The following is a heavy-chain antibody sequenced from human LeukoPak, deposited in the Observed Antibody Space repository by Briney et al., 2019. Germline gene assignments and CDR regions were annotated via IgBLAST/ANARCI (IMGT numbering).Heavy chain of an antibody. V-gene: IGHV4-34*01. CDR3: ARGGIVGATYDY. CDR1: GGSLSGYY. CDR2: INHSGST. Sequence: PSETLSLTCAVYGGSLSGYYWSWIRQPPGKGLEWIGEINHSGSTNYNPSLKSRVTISVDTSKNQFSLKLSSVTAADTAVYYCARGGIVGATYDYWGQGTLVTVSS. J-gene: IGHJ4*02. D-gene: IGHD1-26*01.